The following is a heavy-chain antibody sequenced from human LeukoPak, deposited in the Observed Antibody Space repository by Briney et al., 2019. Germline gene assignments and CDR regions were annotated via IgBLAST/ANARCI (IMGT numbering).Heavy chain of an antibody. V-gene: IGHV3-23*01. J-gene: IGHJ4*02. D-gene: IGHD6-13*01. CDR3: AKPLGSSSWYGPTGFDY. CDR2: ISGSGGST. CDR1: GFTVSSNY. Sequence: QSGGSLRLSCAASGFTVSSNYMSWVRQAPGKGLEWVSAISGSGGSTYYADSVKGRFTISRDNSKNTLYLQMNSLRAEDTAVYYCAKPLGSSSWYGPTGFDYWGQGTLVTVSS.